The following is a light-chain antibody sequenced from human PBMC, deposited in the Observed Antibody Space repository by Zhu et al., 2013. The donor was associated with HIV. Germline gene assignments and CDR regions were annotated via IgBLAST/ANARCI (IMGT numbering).Light chain of an antibody. CDR2: GAS. V-gene: IGKV3-20*01. Sequence: EIVLTQSPGTLSLSPGERATLSCRASQILTSQFAWYQQKPGQAPRLLIYGASSRATGIPDRFSGSRSGPDFTLTINSLEPEDFAVYYCQQYGTPRPITFGPGTRVDIK. CDR3: QQYGTPRPIT. CDR1: QILTSQ. J-gene: IGKJ3*01.